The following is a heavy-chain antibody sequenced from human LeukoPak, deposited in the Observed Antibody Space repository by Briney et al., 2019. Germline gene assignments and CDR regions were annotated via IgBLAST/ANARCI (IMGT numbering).Heavy chain of an antibody. Sequence: GGSLRLSCAASGFTVSSNHMSWVRQAPGKGLEWVSVIYSGGSTYYADSVKGRFTISRDNSKNTLYLQMNSLRAEDTAVYYCARVIVTGYYDAFDIWGQGTMVTVSS. CDR3: ARVIVTGYYDAFDI. CDR2: IYSGGST. V-gene: IGHV3-53*01. CDR1: GFTVSSNH. D-gene: IGHD3-9*01. J-gene: IGHJ3*02.